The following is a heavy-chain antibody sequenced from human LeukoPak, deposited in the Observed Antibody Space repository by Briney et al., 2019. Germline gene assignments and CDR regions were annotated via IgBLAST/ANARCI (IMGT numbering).Heavy chain of an antibody. CDR3: ARMTAILALDY. Sequence: PGGSLRLSCAASGFTVSSDYMSWVRQAPGKGLEWVSVIYSGGSTYYADSVKGRFTISRDNSKNTLYLQINSLRAEDTAVYYCARMTAILALDYWGQGTLVTVSS. V-gene: IGHV3-53*01. CDR2: IYSGGST. CDR1: GFTVSSDY. D-gene: IGHD2-21*02. J-gene: IGHJ4*02.